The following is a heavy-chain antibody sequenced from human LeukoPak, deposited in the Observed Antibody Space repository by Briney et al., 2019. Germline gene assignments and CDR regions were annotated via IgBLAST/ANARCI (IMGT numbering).Heavy chain of an antibody. D-gene: IGHD3-16*01. Sequence: GGSLRLSCAASGFIVSNNYMSWVRQAPGKGLEWVSAIYAGISTYYADSVKGRFTISRDNSKNTLYLQMNSLRAEDTAVYYCARMGGELLDTFDIWGQGTMVTVSS. CDR2: IYAGIST. CDR3: ARMGGELLDTFDI. J-gene: IGHJ3*02. CDR1: GFIVSNNY. V-gene: IGHV3-66*01.